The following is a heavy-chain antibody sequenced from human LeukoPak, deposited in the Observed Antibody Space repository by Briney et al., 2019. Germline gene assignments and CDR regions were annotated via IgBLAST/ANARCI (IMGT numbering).Heavy chain of an antibody. J-gene: IGHJ6*02. Sequence: GGSLRLSCAASGFPFRDYYMSWVPHAPGKGLEWGSYISSSGSTIHCTDSVKGRFTISRDNAENSLYLQMNSVRAEDTCVYYCERERYDYYYYGMDVWGQGTTVTVSS. CDR1: GFPFRDYY. D-gene: IGHD3-3*01. V-gene: IGHV3-11*01. CDR3: ERERYDYYYYGMDV. CDR2: ISSSGSTI.